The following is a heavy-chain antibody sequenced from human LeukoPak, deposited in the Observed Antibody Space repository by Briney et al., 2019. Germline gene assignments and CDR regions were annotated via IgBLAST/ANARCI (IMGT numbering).Heavy chain of an antibody. V-gene: IGHV3-23*01. CDR1: GITFSSYG. J-gene: IGHJ5*02. CDR3: ASPFDP. Sequence: PGGFLRLPCAASGITFSSYGKSWVRQAPGKGLEWVSAISGSGGSTYYADSVKGRFTISRDNAKNSLYLQMNSLRAEDTAVHYCASPFDPWGQGTLVTVSS. CDR2: ISGSGGST.